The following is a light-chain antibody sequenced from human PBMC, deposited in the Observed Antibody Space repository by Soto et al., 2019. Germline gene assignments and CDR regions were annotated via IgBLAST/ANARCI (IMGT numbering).Light chain of an antibody. J-gene: IGKJ5*01. V-gene: IGKV3-15*01. CDR2: YTS. CDR1: QRVSSD. Sequence: EMAITQNTGTLSVCPGERATLSCMASQRVSSDLAWYQQTPGQAPTLLIYYTSTRATGFPARFSGGRSGTEFTLTFTSLQSQHSAFSYCQQYHKWPITFGPGIRLEI. CDR3: QQYHKWPIT.